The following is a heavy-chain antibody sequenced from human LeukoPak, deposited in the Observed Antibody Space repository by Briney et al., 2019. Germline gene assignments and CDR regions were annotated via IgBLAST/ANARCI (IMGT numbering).Heavy chain of an antibody. J-gene: IGHJ5*02. Sequence: SETLSLTCAVSGGSISSGGYSWSWIRQPPGKGLEWIGYIYHSGSTYYNPSLKSRVTISVDRSKNQFSLKLSSVTAAYTAVYYCARGLWFGGGENWFDPWGQGTLVTVSS. CDR3: ARGLWFGGGENWFDP. D-gene: IGHD3-10*01. CDR1: GGSISSGGYS. CDR2: IYHSGST. V-gene: IGHV4-30-2*01.